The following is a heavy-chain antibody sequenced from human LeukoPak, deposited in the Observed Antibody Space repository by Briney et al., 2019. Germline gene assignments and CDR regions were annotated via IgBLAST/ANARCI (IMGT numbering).Heavy chain of an antibody. J-gene: IGHJ4*02. V-gene: IGHV1-2*02. CDR1: GYTFTDSY. Sequence: ASVKVSCKASGYTFTDSYIHWVRQAPGQGLEWMGWINPNSGGTNYAQKFQGRVTMTRDTSISTAYMELSRLRSDDTAVYYCARPLFDSSGYYPDYWGQGTLVTVSS. D-gene: IGHD3-22*01. CDR3: ARPLFDSSGYYPDY. CDR2: INPNSGGT.